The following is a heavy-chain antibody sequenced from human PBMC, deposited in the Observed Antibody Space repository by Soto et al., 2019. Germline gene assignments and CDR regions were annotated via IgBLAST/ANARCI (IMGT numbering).Heavy chain of an antibody. D-gene: IGHD3-10*01. V-gene: IGHV3-53*04. Sequence: EVQLVESGGGLVQPGGSLRLSCTASGFAVRHNYMTWVRQAPGKGLEWVSLIYSGGDTAYADSVKGRFTISRHTSQNTMYLQMNSLRAEDTAVYYWARNTDSIPSGGDVWGKGTAVTVSS. J-gene: IGHJ6*04. CDR2: IYSGGDT. CDR3: ARNTDSIPSGGDV. CDR1: GFAVRHNY.